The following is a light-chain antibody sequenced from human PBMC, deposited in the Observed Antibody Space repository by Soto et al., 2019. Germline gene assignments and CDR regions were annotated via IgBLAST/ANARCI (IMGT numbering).Light chain of an antibody. Sequence: DIVLTQSPGTLSLSPGERATLSCRASESVSSTYLAWYQQKPGQAPSLLIYGASSRATDIPDRFSGSGSGTDFTLTISILEPEYFAVYYCQQYGGSPQTFGQGTKLEIQ. V-gene: IGKV3-20*01. CDR3: QQYGGSPQT. J-gene: IGKJ2*01. CDR1: ESVSSTY. CDR2: GAS.